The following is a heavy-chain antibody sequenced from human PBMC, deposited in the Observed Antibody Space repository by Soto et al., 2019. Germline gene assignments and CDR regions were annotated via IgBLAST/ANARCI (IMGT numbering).Heavy chain of an antibody. CDR1: GGTISGYY. CDR3: ARGQRFSDWFDP. CDR2: IYSSGNT. D-gene: IGHD3-3*01. V-gene: IGHV4-4*07. J-gene: IGHJ5*02. Sequence: SETLSLTCSVSGGTISGYYWTWIRQPAGKGLEWIGRIYSSGNTKYNPSLQSRVTMSLDTSDNQFSLRLTSVTAADTAVYYCARGQRFSDWFDPWGQGTLVTVSS.